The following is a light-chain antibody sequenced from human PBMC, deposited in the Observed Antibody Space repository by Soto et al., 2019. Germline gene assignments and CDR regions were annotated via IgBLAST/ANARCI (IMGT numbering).Light chain of an antibody. J-gene: IGLJ1*01. CDR2: DVS. V-gene: IGLV2-11*01. CDR3: CSYAGSYPYV. CDR1: NSDVGGYKY. Sequence: QSALTQPRSVSGSPGQSVTISCTGTNSDVGGYKYVSWYQQYPGKAPKLMIYDVSKRPSGVPDRFSGSKSVNTASLPISGLQAEDEAAYFCCSYAGSYPYVFGTGTKLTVL.